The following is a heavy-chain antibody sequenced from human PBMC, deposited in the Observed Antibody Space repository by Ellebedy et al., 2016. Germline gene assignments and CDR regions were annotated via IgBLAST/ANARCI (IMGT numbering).Heavy chain of an antibody. CDR2: ISYDGSNK. D-gene: IGHD1-26*01. CDR3: ARDRSGSPRYNWFDP. Sequence: GESLKISXAASGFTFSSYAMHWVRQAPGKGLEWVAVISYDGSNKYYADSVKGRFTISRDNSKNTLYLQMNSLRAEDTAVYYCARDRSGSPRYNWFDPWGQGTLVTVSS. V-gene: IGHV3-30-3*01. CDR1: GFTFSSYA. J-gene: IGHJ5*02.